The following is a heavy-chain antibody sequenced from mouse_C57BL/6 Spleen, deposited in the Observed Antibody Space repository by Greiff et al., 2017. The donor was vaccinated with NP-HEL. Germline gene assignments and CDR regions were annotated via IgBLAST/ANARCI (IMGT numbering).Heavy chain of an antibody. CDR1: GYSFTGYY. Sequence: EVKLMESGPELVKPGASVKISCKASGYSFTGYYMNWVKQSPEKSLEWIGEINPSTGGTTYNQKFKAKATLTVDKSSSTAYMQLKSLTSEDSAVYYCARRFADYWGQGTTLTVSS. CDR2: INPSTGGT. J-gene: IGHJ2*01. V-gene: IGHV1-42*01. CDR3: ARRFADY.